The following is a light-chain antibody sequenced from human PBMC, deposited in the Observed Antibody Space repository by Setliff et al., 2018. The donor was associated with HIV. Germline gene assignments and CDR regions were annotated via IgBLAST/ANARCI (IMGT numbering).Light chain of an antibody. CDR3: SSSTTRRQFV. CDR2: DVI. Sequence: QSVLTQPASVSGSTGQSVTISCTGTSSDVGAYNFVSWYQQHPVRAPKLMIYDVINRNSGVSIRFSGSKSGNAASLTISGLQAEDEADYYCSSSTTRRQFVFGRGTKVT. CDR1: SSDVGAYNF. J-gene: IGLJ1*01. V-gene: IGLV2-14*03.